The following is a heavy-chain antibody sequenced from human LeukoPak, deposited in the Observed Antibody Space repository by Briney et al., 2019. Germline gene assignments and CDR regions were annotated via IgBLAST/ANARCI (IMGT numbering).Heavy chain of an antibody. D-gene: IGHD3-22*01. CDR1: GYTLTELS. J-gene: IGHJ4*02. V-gene: IGHV1-24*01. CDR3: ATIDGHYDSSGY. Sequence: ASVKVSCKVSGYTLTELSMHWVRQAPGKGLEWMGGFDPENGETIYAQKFQGRVTMTEDTSTDTAYMELSSLRSEDTAVYYCATIDGHYDSSGYWGQGTLVTVSS. CDR2: FDPENGET.